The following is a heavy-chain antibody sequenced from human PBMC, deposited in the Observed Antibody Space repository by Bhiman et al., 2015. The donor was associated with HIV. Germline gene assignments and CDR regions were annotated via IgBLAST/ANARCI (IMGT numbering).Heavy chain of an antibody. CDR1: GFRFSDFY. CDR3: ARDPTQYSSGI. V-gene: IGHV3-11*04. CDR2: ISSSGSTI. D-gene: IGHD3-22*01. Sequence: QVQLVESGGGLVKPGGSLRLSCAASGFRFSDFYMSWIRQPPGKGLEWVSYISSSGSTIKYEDSVKGRFTVSRDNAKNSLDLQMNSLRAEDTAVYYCARDPTQYSSGIWGQGTMVNVSS. J-gene: IGHJ3*02.